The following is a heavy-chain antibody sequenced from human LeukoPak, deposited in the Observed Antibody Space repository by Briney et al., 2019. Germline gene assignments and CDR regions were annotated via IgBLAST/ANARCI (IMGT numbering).Heavy chain of an antibody. CDR2: IIPIFGTA. D-gene: IGHD5-12*01. CDR1: GGTFSSYA. V-gene: IGHV1-69*13. J-gene: IGHJ4*02. Sequence: SVKVSCKASGGTFSSYAISWVRQAPGQGLEWMGGIIPIFGTANYAQKFQGRVTITADESTSTAYMELGSLRSEDTAGYYCASPSGYDVYYFDYWGQGTLVTVSS. CDR3: ASPSGYDVYYFDY.